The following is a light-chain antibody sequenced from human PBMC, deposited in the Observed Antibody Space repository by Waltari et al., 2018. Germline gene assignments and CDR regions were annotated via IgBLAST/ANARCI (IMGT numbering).Light chain of an antibody. Sequence: QSGLTQPASVSGSPGQSITMSCTGTSSDVGNYDLVSWYQQYPGKAPKLVVYEVTRRSSGVSDRFSGSKSGNTASLTIYGLQSEDEADYYCCSYAGLGIYVFGTGTKVTVL. CDR1: SSDVGNYDL. J-gene: IGLJ1*01. V-gene: IGLV2-23*02. CDR3: CSYAGLGIYV. CDR2: EVT.